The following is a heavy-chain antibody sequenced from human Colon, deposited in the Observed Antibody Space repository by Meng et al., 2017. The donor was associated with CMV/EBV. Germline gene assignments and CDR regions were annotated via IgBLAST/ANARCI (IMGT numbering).Heavy chain of an antibody. V-gene: IGHV3-21*01. D-gene: IGHD3-3*01. J-gene: IGHJ6*02. CDR2: ISSSSSYI. Sequence: GGSLRLSCAASGFTFSSYSMNWVRQAPGKGLEWVSSISSSSSYIYYADSVKGRFTISTDNAKNTVYLEMNSLTAEDTAVYYCARDGVRITIFGVDLYGMDVWGQGTAVTVSS. CDR3: ARDGVRITIFGVDLYGMDV. CDR1: GFTFSSYS.